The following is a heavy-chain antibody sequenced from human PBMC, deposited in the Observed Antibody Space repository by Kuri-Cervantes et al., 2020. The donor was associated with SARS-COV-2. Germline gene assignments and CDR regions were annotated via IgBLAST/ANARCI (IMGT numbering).Heavy chain of an antibody. Sequence: GESLKISCAASGFTFSSYGMHWVRQAPGKGLEWVAFIRYDGSNKYYADSVKGRSTISRDNSKNTLYLQMNSLRAEDTAVYYCAKDRVDSRRSPTDYWGQGTLVTVSS. CDR3: AKDRVDSRRSPTDY. V-gene: IGHV3-30*02. CDR2: IRYDGSNK. CDR1: GFTFSSYG. J-gene: IGHJ4*02. D-gene: IGHD2-15*01.